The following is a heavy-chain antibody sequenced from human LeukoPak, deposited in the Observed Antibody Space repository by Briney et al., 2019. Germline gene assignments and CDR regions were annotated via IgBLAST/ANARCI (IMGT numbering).Heavy chain of an antibody. CDR2: IYYSGST. Sequence: SETLSLTCTVSGGSISSGDYYWSWIRQPPGKGLERIGYIYYSGSTYYKPSLKSRVTISVDTSKNQFSLKLSSVTAEDTAVYYCARTTVMFDPWGPGTLVTVSS. V-gene: IGHV4-30-4*01. CDR1: GGSISSGDYY. CDR3: ARTTVMFDP. D-gene: IGHD4-17*01. J-gene: IGHJ5*02.